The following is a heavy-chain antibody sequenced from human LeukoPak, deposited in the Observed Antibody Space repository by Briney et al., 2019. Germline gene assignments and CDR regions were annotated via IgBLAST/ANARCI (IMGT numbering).Heavy chain of an antibody. D-gene: IGHD2-15*01. V-gene: IGHV4-59*01. CDR3: ARAPGWSVESYYYYYGMDV. J-gene: IGHJ6*02. CDR1: GGSIISYY. CDR2: IYYSGST. Sequence: SETLSVTCTVSGGSIISYYWSWIRQPQGKGLEWIGYIYYSGSTNYNPSLKSRVTISVDTSKNQFSLKLSSVTAADTAVYYCARAPGWSVESYYYYYGMDVWGQGTTVTVSS.